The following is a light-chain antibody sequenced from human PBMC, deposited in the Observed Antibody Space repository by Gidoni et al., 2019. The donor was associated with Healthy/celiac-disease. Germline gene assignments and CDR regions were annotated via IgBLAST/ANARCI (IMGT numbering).Light chain of an antibody. Sequence: TISCTGSSSNIGAGYDVHWYQQLPGTAPKLLIYGNSNRPSGVPDRFSGSKSGTSASLAITGLQAEDEADYYCQSYDSSLSGYVFGTGTKFTVL. J-gene: IGLJ1*01. CDR1: SSNIGAGYD. CDR2: GNS. V-gene: IGLV1-40*01. CDR3: QSYDSSLSGYV.